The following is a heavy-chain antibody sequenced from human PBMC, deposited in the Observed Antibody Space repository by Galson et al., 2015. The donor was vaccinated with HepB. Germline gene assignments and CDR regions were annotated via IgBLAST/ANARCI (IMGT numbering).Heavy chain of an antibody. CDR3: ARDRARYYYDSSTHYGMDV. J-gene: IGHJ6*02. Sequence: SLRLSCAASGFTFSSYWMSWVRQAPGKGLEWVANIKQDGSEKFYVESVKGRFTISRDNAKNSLYLQMNSLSAEDTAVYYCARDRARYYYDSSTHYGMDVCGQGTTVTVSS. V-gene: IGHV3-7*01. CDR1: GFTFSSYW. D-gene: IGHD3-22*01. CDR2: IKQDGSEK.